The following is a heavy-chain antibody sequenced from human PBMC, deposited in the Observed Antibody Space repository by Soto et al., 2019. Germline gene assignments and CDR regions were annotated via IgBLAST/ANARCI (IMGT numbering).Heavy chain of an antibody. CDR2: IIPIHGTT. Sequence: QKEQSGAEVRKPGSSVKVSCKPSGGSLTSYPMAWVRQAPGQGFEWMGGIIPIHGTTEYAQKFQGRVTITADESTNRATLELTGLTSEDTAVYYCARGWGLVSWGQGILVTVSS. D-gene: IGHD3-16*01. CDR1: GGSLTSYP. CDR3: ARGWGLVS. V-gene: IGHV1-69*01. J-gene: IGHJ4*02.